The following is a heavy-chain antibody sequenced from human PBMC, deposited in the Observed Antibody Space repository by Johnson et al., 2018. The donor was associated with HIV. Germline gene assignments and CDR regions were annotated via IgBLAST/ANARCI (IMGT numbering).Heavy chain of an antibody. CDR2: ISWNSGNI. D-gene: IGHD6-13*01. V-gene: IGHV3-9*01. Sequence: VQLVESGGGLVQPGRSLRLSCAGSGFTFDDYAMHWVRQAPGKGLEWVSSISWNSGNIDYADSVKGRFTISRDNAKNSLYLQMNSLRAEDTAVYYCARDGESQQLPLGDAFDVWGQGTMVTVSS. CDR1: GFTFDDYA. CDR3: ARDGESQQLPLGDAFDV. J-gene: IGHJ3*01.